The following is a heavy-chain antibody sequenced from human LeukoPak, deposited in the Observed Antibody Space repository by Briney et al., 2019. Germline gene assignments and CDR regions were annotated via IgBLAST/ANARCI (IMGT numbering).Heavy chain of an antibody. CDR3: AKAGIGVVGYFDY. D-gene: IGHD6-19*01. CDR1: GFTFNSYA. V-gene: IGHV3-23*01. J-gene: IGHJ4*02. CDR2: IRGSGGGT. Sequence: GGSLRLSCAASGFTFNSYAMSWVRQAPGKGLEWVSAIRGSGGGTYYADSVKGRFTISRDNSKNTLYLQMNSLRDEDTALYYCAKAGIGVVGYFDYWGQGTLVTVSS.